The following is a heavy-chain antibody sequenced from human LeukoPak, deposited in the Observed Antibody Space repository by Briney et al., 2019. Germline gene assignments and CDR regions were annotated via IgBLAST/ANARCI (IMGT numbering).Heavy chain of an antibody. CDR3: AKIPDLLGSYGYYMDV. J-gene: IGHJ6*03. D-gene: IGHD1-26*01. Sequence: GGSLRLSCAASGFTFGSYAMSWVRQAPGKGLEWVSAISGSGGSTYYADSVKGRFTISRDNSKNTLYLQMNSLRAEDTAVYYCAKIPDLLGSYGYYMDVWGKGTTVTVSS. CDR2: ISGSGGST. CDR1: GFTFGSYA. V-gene: IGHV3-23*01.